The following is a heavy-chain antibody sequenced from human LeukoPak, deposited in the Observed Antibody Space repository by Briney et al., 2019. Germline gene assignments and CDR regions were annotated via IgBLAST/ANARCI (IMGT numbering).Heavy chain of an antibody. CDR2: ISSSSSYI. Sequence: GGSLRLSCAASGFTISSYSMNWVRQAPGKGLEWVSSISSSSSYIYYADSVKGRFTISRDNAKNSLYLQMNSLRAEDTAVYYCARERLEMATINRRRERRLPDYWGQGTLVTVSS. CDR1: GFTISSYS. V-gene: IGHV3-21*01. D-gene: IGHD5-24*01. CDR3: ARERLEMATINRRRERRLPDY. J-gene: IGHJ4*02.